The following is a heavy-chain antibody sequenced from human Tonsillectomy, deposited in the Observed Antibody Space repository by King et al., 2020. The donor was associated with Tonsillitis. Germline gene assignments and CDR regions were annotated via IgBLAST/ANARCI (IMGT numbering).Heavy chain of an antibody. CDR1: GGSISSSSYF. J-gene: IGHJ3*02. CDR3: ARRATGIVVVPATRDAFDI. V-gene: IGHV4-39*01. Sequence: VQLQESGPGLVKPSETLSLTCKVSGGSISSSSYFWDWIRQPPGKGLEWIGSIYYSGSTYYNPSLKGRVTISVDTSKNQFSLKLSSVTAADTAVYYCARRATGIVVVPATRDAFDIWGQGTMVTVSS. CDR2: IYYSGST. D-gene: IGHD2-2*01.